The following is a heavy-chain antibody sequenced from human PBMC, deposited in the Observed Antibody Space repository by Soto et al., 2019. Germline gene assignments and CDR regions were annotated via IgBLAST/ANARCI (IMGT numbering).Heavy chain of an antibody. CDR2: IYYSGST. CDR1: GGSINSYY. V-gene: IGHV4-59*08. Sequence: NPSETLSLTCSVSGGSINSYYWSWIRQPPGKGLEWIANIYYSGSTSYNPSLKSRVTISVDTSQNQFSLKLSSVTAADTAVYYCGRKGSGWHASGFAPWGQGTLVTVSS. D-gene: IGHD6-19*01. CDR3: GRKGSGWHASGFAP. J-gene: IGHJ5*02.